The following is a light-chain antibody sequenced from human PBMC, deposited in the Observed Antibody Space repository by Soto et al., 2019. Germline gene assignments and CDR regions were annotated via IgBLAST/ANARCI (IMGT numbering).Light chain of an antibody. CDR1: QGIRND. J-gene: IGKJ1*01. V-gene: IGKV1-6*01. CDR3: LQDYNYTRT. Sequence: ASQRNQSPSCMSASVGDRVTITCPASQGIRNDLGWYQQKQGKAPKLLIYAASSLQSGVPSRFSGSGSGTDGTLTISGLKKEDCATYDCLQDYNYTRTFGQGTKVDI. CDR2: AAS.